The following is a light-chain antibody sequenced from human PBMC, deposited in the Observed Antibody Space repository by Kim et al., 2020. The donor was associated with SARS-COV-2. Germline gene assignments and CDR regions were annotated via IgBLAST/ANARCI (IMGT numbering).Light chain of an antibody. Sequence: SVAPGERATLACRASQSIRVSLAWYQQKPGRAPRLLISGASTRATGIPARFSGSGSGTEFTLSISSLQSGDFAVYYCQQYNYWPYTAGQGTKLEI. V-gene: IGKV3-15*01. CDR2: GAS. CDR3: QQYNYWPYT. J-gene: IGKJ2*01. CDR1: QSIRVS.